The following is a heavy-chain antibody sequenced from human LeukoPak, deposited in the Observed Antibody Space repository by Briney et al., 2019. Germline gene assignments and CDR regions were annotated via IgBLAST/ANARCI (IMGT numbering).Heavy chain of an antibody. J-gene: IGHJ4*02. CDR3: ARAPTFIGHSSSWSSYYFDY. D-gene: IGHD6-13*01. CDR1: GGTFSSYA. Sequence: SVNVSCKASGGTFSSYAISWVRQAPGQGLEWMGGIIPIFGTANYAQKFQGRVTITADESTSTAYMELSSLRSEDTAVYYCARAPTFIGHSSSWSSYYFDYWGQGTLVTVSS. CDR2: IIPIFGTA. V-gene: IGHV1-69*13.